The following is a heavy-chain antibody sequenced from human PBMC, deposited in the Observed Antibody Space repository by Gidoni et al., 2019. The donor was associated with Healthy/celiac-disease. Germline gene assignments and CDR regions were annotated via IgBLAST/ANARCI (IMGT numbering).Heavy chain of an antibody. Sequence: QVQLVQSGAEVKKPGASVKVSCKASGYTFTSYAMHWVRQAPGQRLEWMGWINAGNGNTKYSQKFQGRVTITRDTSASTAYMELSSLRAEDTAVYYCARDDGDYVYYYGMDVWGQGTTVTVSS. CDR1: GYTFTSYA. V-gene: IGHV1-3*01. CDR3: ARDDGDYVYYYGMDV. J-gene: IGHJ6*02. D-gene: IGHD4-17*01. CDR2: INAGNGNT.